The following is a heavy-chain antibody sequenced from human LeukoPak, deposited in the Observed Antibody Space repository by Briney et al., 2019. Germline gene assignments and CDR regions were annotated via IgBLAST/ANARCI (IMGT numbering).Heavy chain of an antibody. J-gene: IGHJ3*02. CDR3: AKDLMVIIVSGVCDI. V-gene: IGHV3-23*01. Sequence: TGGSLRLSCAASGFTFADYAMHWVRQTPGKGLEWVSGISSSGGNTYYADSVKGRFTISGDNSKNTFYPQMNSLRAEYTAVYYRAKDLMVIIVSGVCDIWGQGTMVTVSS. D-gene: IGHD3-3*01. CDR1: GFTFADYA. CDR2: ISSSGGNT.